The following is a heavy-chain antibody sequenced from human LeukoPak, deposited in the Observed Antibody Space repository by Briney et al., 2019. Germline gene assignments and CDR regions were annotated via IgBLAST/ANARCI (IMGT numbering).Heavy chain of an antibody. D-gene: IGHD3-10*01. CDR2: ISAYNGNT. CDR1: GYTFTSYG. J-gene: IGHJ4*02. Sequence: WASVKVSCKASGYTFTSYGISWVRQAPGQGLEWMGWISAYNGNTNYAQKLQGRVTITTGTSTSTAYMELRSLRSDDTAVYYCARASLGIYRYFDYWGQGTLVTVSS. CDR3: ARASLGIYRYFDY. V-gene: IGHV1-18*01.